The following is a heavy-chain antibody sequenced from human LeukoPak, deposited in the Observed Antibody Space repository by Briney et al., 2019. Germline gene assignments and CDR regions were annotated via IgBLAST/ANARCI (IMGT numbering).Heavy chain of an antibody. Sequence: GRSLRLSCAASGFTFSTYAIHWVRRSPCKGLEWVSVISYDASNKFYADSVKGRFTISRDNSRNTLYLEMNSLRTEDTAVYYCARDGGVYSSGWFDYWGQGTLVTVSS. D-gene: IGHD6-19*01. CDR3: ARDGGVYSSGWFDY. CDR2: ISYDASNK. V-gene: IGHV3-30-3*01. CDR1: GFTFSTYA. J-gene: IGHJ4*02.